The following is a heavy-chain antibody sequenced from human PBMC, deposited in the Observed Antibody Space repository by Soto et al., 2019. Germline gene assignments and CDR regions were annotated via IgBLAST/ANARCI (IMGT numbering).Heavy chain of an antibody. D-gene: IGHD6-19*01. Sequence: QVQLVQSGAEVKKPGASVKTSCKASGYTFTSYYMHWVRQAPGQGLEWMGIINPSGGSTNYAQKFQGRXXLXRXXSTNTVYMELSSLRSEDTAAYYCARVRSGLYSFDSWGQGTLVTVSS. CDR3: ARVRSGLYSFDS. CDR2: INPSGGST. V-gene: IGHV1-46*01. CDR1: GYTFTSYY. J-gene: IGHJ4*02.